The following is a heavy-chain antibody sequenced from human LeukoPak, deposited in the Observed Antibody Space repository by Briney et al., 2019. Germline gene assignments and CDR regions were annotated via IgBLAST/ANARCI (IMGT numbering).Heavy chain of an antibody. CDR3: AKRGVVIRVILVGFHKEAYYFDS. D-gene: IGHD2/OR15-2a*01. CDR1: GITLSNYG. V-gene: IGHV3-23*01. J-gene: IGHJ4*02. Sequence: GGSLRLSCAVSGITLSNYGMSWVRQAPGKGLEWVAGISDSGGRTKYADSMKGRFTSAREYSQNTLYLLMSSLRGEDTAVYFCAKRGVVIRVILVGFHKEAYYFDSWGQGALVTVSS. CDR2: ISDSGGRT.